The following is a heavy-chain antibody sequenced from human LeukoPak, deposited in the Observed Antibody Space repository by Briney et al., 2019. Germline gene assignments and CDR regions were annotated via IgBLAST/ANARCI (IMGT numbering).Heavy chain of an antibody. J-gene: IGHJ3*02. CDR2: IKSKTDGGTT. CDR3: TPDSIAAAGTDAFDI. Sequence: GGSLRLSCAASGFTFSNAWMSWVRQAPGKGREWVGRIKSKTDGGTTDYAAPVKGRFTISSDDSKNTLYLQMNSLKTEDTAVYYCTPDSIAAAGTDAFDIWGQGTMVTVSS. D-gene: IGHD6-13*01. V-gene: IGHV3-15*01. CDR1: GFTFSNAW.